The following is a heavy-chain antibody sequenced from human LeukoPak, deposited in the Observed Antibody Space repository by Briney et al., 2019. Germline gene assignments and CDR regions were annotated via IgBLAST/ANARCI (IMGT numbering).Heavy chain of an antibody. V-gene: IGHV5-51*01. Sequence: GESLKISCKGSGYNFPTYWIAWVRQMPGKGLEWMGIIYPDDSNIRYSPSFQGQVTISADKSINTAYLQWSRLKASDTAMFYCARLDYGGSEVVDYWGLGTLVTVSP. J-gene: IGHJ4*02. CDR2: IYPDDSNI. CDR1: GYNFPTYW. CDR3: ARLDYGGSEVVDY. D-gene: IGHD4-23*01.